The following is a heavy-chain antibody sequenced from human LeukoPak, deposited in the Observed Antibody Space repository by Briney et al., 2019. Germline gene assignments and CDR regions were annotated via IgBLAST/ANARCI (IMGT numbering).Heavy chain of an antibody. CDR3: ARDDSSSWSFDY. CDR2: ISSSSSYI. V-gene: IGHV3-21*04. D-gene: IGHD6-13*01. CDR1: GFTFSSYT. J-gene: IGHJ4*02. Sequence: GGSLRLSCAASGFTFSSYTMNWVRQAPGKGLEWVSSISSSSSYIYYADSVKGRLTISRDNAKNSLYLQMNSLRAEDTAVYYCARDDSSSWSFDYWGQGTLVTVSS.